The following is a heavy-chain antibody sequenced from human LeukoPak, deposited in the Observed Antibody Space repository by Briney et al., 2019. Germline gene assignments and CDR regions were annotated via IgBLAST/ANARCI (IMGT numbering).Heavy chain of an antibody. D-gene: IGHD3-10*02. J-gene: IGHJ6*04. CDR1: GFTFSSYE. V-gene: IGHV3-48*03. CDR2: ISSIGSTI. Sequence: GRSLRLSCAASGFTFSSYEMNWVRQAPGKGLDSVAYISSIGSTIYYADAVKCRFTISRDNAKNSLYLQMNSLRAEDTAVYYCAELGITLIGGVWGKGTTVTISS. CDR3: AELGITLIGGV.